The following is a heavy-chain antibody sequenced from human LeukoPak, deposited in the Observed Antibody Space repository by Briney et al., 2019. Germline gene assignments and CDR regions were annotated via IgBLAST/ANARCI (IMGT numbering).Heavy chain of an antibody. J-gene: IGHJ4*02. D-gene: IGHD3-10*01. V-gene: IGHV4-59*12. CDR3: ARGNRRLAYYGSGSRLPFDH. CDR1: GGSISGYY. Sequence: PSETLSLTCTVSGGSISGYYWSWIRQPPGKGPEWIAYIYYSGNTNYNPSLKSRVTISVDTSKNHLSLKLNSVTAADTAVYYCARGNRRLAYYGSGSRLPFDHWGQGTLVTVSS. CDR2: IYYSGNT.